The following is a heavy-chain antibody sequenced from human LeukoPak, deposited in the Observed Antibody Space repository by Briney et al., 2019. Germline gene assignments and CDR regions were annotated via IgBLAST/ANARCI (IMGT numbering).Heavy chain of an antibody. D-gene: IGHD3-9*01. Sequence: SETLSLTCTVSGGSISSGGYYWSWIRQHPGKGLEWIGYIYYSGSTYYNPSLKSRVTISVDTSKNQFSLKLSSVTAADTAVYYCARALRNDILTAFDYWGQGTLVTVSS. V-gene: IGHV4-31*03. CDR1: GGSISSGGYY. CDR2: IYYSGST. CDR3: ARALRNDILTAFDY. J-gene: IGHJ4*02.